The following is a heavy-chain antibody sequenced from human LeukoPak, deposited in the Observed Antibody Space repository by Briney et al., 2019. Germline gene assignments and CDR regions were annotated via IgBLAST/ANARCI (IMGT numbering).Heavy chain of an antibody. Sequence: ASVKVSCKASGYTFTIYYMHWVRQAPGQGLEGMGIINPSGGSTSYAQKFQGRVTMTRDTSTSTVYMELSSLRSEDTAVYYCARAYCSGGSCYTPYYFDYWGQGTLVTVSS. D-gene: IGHD2-15*01. CDR3: ARAYCSGGSCYTPYYFDY. CDR1: GYTFTIYY. J-gene: IGHJ4*02. V-gene: IGHV1-46*01. CDR2: INPSGGST.